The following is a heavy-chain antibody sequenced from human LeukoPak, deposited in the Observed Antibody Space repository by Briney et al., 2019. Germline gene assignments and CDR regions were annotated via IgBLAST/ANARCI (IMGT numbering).Heavy chain of an antibody. CDR1: GGSFSGYY. CDR2: INHSVST. CDR3: ARGEDNCNYRY. V-gene: IGHV4-34*01. Sequence: SETLSLTCAVYGGSFSGYYWSWIRQPPGQEREWMGGINHSVSTNYNPSLQSRVTISVDTSKNHFSLKLRSVTAADTAVYYCARGEDNCNYRYWGQGTLVTVSS. J-gene: IGHJ4*02. D-gene: IGHD1-7*01.